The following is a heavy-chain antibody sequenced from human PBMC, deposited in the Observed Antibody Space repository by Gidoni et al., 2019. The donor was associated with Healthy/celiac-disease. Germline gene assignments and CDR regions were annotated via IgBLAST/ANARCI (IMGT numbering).Heavy chain of an antibody. Sequence: QVQLVESGGGVVHPGMSLTLSCAPSGLTFGSNGMHWVRRAPGKGLEWVAVISYDGSNKYYADSVKGRFTISRENSKNTLYLQMSSLRAEDTAVYYCAKDKVWVFDYWGQGTLVTVSS. J-gene: IGHJ4*02. V-gene: IGHV3-30*18. CDR2: ISYDGSNK. CDR1: GLTFGSNG. D-gene: IGHD7-27*01. CDR3: AKDKVWVFDY.